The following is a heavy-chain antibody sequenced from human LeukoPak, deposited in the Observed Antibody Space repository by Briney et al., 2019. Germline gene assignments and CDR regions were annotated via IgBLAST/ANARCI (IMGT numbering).Heavy chain of an antibody. CDR2: IRYDSTDK. D-gene: IGHD3-10*02. J-gene: IGHJ6*04. V-gene: IGHV3-30*02. CDR1: DFTFSIYG. Sequence: GGSLRLSCAASDFTFSIYGMHWVRQAPGKGLEWVAFIRYDSTDKFYADSVKGRFTISRDNAKNSLYLQMNSLRAEDTAVYYCAELGITMIGGVWGKGTTVTISS. CDR3: AELGITMIGGV.